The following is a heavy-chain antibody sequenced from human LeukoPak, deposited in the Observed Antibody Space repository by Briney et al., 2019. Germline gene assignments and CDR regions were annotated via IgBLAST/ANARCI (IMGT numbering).Heavy chain of an antibody. CDR1: GDSVNSGNFY. CDR2: LYISGST. V-gene: IGHV4-61*02. CDR3: ARGEIQLWSYFDY. D-gene: IGHD5-18*01. Sequence: SETLSLTRTVSGDSVNSGNFYWSWIRQPAGKGLEWIGRLYISGSTNYNPSLKSRVIISVDTSKNQFSLKLSSVTAADTAVYYCARGEIQLWSYFDYWGQGMLVTVSS. J-gene: IGHJ4*02.